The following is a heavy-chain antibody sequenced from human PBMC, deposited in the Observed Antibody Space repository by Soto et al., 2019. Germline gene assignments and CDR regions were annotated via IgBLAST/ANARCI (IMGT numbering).Heavy chain of an antibody. CDR1: GFSLNTPAVG. Sequence: QITLKESGPTLVKPTQTLTLTCTFSGFSLNTPAVGVGWIRQPPGKALEWLAFTYWDDDNHYSPSLKSRLTINKDTSKNQVVLTMTNTDPVDTATYYCAHSSGWLFDYWGQGTLVTVSS. CDR2: TYWDDDN. V-gene: IGHV2-5*02. J-gene: IGHJ4*02. CDR3: AHSSGWLFDY. D-gene: IGHD6-19*01.